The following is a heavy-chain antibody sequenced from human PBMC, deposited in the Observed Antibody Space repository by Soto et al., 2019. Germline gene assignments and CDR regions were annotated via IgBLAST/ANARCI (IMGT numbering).Heavy chain of an antibody. D-gene: IGHD3-3*01. CDR3: AAAPIYDFWSGYSVFDY. CDR2: IVVGSGNT. V-gene: IGHV1-58*01. Sequence: SVKVSCKASGFTFTSSAVQWVRQARGQRLEWIGWIVVGSGNTNYAQKFQERVTITRDMSTSTAYMELSSLRSEDTAVYYCAAAPIYDFWSGYSVFDYWGQGTLVTVS. J-gene: IGHJ4*02. CDR1: GFTFTSSA.